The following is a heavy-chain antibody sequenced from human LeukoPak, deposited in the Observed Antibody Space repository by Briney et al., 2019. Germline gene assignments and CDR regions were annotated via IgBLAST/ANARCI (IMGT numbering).Heavy chain of an antibody. V-gene: IGHV1-69*13. D-gene: IGHD3-22*01. J-gene: IGHJ4*02. Sequence: ASVKVSCKASGGTFSSYAISWVRQAPGQGLEWMGGIIPIFGTTNYAQKLQGRVTITADESTSTAYMELSSLRSEGTAVYYCASRTYTYDSSGYYRRNYYFDYWGQGTLVTVSS. CDR2: IIPIFGTT. CDR1: GGTFSSYA. CDR3: ASRTYTYDSSGYYRRNYYFDY.